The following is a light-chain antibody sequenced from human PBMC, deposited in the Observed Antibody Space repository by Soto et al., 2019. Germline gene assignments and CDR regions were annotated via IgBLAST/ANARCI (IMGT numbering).Light chain of an antibody. CDR3: SSYTSSGV. CDR2: DVS. Sequence: QSALTQPASVSGSPGQSITISCTGTSSDVGGYNDVSWYQQHPGKAPKLMIYDVSNRPSGVSNRFSGSKSGNTAYLTISWLQDEDEADYYCSSYTSSGVFGGGTKLTVL. CDR1: SSDVGGYND. J-gene: IGLJ2*01. V-gene: IGLV2-14*01.